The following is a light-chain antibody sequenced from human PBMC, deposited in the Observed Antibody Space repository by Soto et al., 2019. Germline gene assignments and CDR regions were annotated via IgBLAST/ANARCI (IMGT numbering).Light chain of an antibody. J-gene: IGLJ3*02. CDR3: QSYYSSLSGWV. V-gene: IGLV1-40*01. Sequence: QAVLTQPPSVSGAPGQRVTISCTGSSSNIGAGYDVHWYQQLPGTAPKLLIYGNSNRPSGVPDRFSGSKSGTSAPLAITGLQAEDEADYYCQSYYSSLSGWVFGGGTKLTVL. CDR2: GNS. CDR1: SSNIGAGYD.